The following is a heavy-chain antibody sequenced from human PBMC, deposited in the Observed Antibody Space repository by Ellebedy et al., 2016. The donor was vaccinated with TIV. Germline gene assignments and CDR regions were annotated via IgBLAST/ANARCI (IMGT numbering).Heavy chain of an antibody. CDR3: AKDRTPGDGYWVFDN. J-gene: IGHJ4*02. CDR2: IFGSGGKR. V-gene: IGHV3-23*01. Sequence: GESLKISCAASGFVFSDYALSWVRQAPGKGLEWVSGIFGSGGKRYADSVKGRFTISRDNSKRTVDLQMDSLRAEDTAIYFCAKDRTPGDGYWVFDNWGQGTLVSVSS. CDR1: GFVFSDYA. D-gene: IGHD3-22*01.